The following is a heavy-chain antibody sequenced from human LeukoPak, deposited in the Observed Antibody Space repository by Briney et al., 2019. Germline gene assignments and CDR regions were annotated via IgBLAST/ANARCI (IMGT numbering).Heavy chain of an antibody. D-gene: IGHD5-18*01. V-gene: IGHV5-51*01. CDR1: GYRFTSYW. J-gene: IGHJ4*02. Sequence: GESRKISCKGSGYRFTSYWIGWVRQMPGKGLERMGIIYPGDSNTRYSPSFQGQVTISADKSITTAYLQWSSLKGSDTAMYYCAKHGDTAMPTPMAYWGQGTLVTVSS. CDR3: AKHGDTAMPTPMAY. CDR2: IYPGDSNT.